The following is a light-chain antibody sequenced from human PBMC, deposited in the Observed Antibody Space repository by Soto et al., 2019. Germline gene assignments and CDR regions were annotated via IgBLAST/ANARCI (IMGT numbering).Light chain of an antibody. V-gene: IGLV4-69*01. CDR3: QTWGTGGVV. J-gene: IGLJ2*01. CDR2: LNSDGSH. Sequence: QPVLTQSPSASASLGASVKLTCTLSSGHSSYAIAWHQQQPEKGPRYLMKLNSDGSHSKGDGLPDRFSGSSSGAERYLTISSLQSEDEADYYCQTWGTGGVVFGGGTKLTVL. CDR1: SGHSSYA.